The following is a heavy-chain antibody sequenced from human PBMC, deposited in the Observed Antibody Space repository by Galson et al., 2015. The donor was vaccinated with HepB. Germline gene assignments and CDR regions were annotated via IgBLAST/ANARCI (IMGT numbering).Heavy chain of an antibody. CDR3: ARERSSYGSGSFDY. V-gene: IGHV3-23*01. D-gene: IGHD3-10*01. CDR1: GFTFKNYA. J-gene: IGHJ4*02. Sequence: SLRLSCATFGFTFKNYAMSWVRQAPGKGLEWVAAITDSGDRTSHADSVKGRFTISRDNSRNTVSLQMRSLTVEDTAVYYCARERSSYGSGSFDYWGQGTLVTVSS. CDR2: ITDSGDRT.